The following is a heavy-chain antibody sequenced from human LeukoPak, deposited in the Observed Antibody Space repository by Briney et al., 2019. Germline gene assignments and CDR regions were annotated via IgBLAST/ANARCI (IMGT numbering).Heavy chain of an antibody. V-gene: IGHV4-34*01. Sequence: PSETLSLTCAVYGGSFSGYYWSWIRQPPGKGLEWIGEINHSGSTNYNPSLKSRVTISVDTSKNQFSLKLSSVTAADTAVYYCARGWGMTTVIVGGNWFDPWGQGTLVTVSS. CDR3: ARGWGMTTVIVGGNWFDP. J-gene: IGHJ5*02. D-gene: IGHD4-11*01. CDR2: INHSGST. CDR1: GGSFSGYY.